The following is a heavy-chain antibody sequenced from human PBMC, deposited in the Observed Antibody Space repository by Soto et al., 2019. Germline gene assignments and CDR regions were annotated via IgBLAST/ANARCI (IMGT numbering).Heavy chain of an antibody. V-gene: IGHV4-39*01. CDR2: IYYSGST. CDR1: AGSISSSSYY. CDR3: AVEDLPYYGMDV. J-gene: IGHJ6*02. Sequence: QLQLQESGPGLVKPSETLSLTCTVSAGSISSSSYYWGWIRQPPGKGLEWIGRIYYSGSTYYNPSLKSRVTIPVDTSKNQFSLKLSSVTAADTAVYYCAVEDLPYYGMDVWGQGTTVTVSS.